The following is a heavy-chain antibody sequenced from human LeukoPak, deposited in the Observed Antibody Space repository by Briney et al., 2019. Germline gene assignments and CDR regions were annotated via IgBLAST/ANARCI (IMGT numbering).Heavy chain of an antibody. D-gene: IGHD6-19*01. CDR3: ARLGVYSSGWAGEYYLDY. Sequence: PSETLSLTCTVSGGSISSSSYYWGWIRQPPGKGLEWIGSIYYSGSTYSNPSLKSRVTISVDTSKNQFSLKLSSVTAADTAVYYCARLGVYSSGWAGEYYLDYWGQGTQVTVSS. CDR1: GGSISSSSYY. J-gene: IGHJ4*02. V-gene: IGHV4-39*01. CDR2: IYYSGST.